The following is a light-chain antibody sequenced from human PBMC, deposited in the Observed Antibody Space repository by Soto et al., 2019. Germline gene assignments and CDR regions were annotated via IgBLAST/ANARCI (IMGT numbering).Light chain of an antibody. CDR2: GAS. Sequence: EIVLTQSPGTLSLSPGERATLSCRASQSVKNNYLAWYQQKPGQAPRPLIYGASSRATGIPDRFSGSGSGTDFTLTISRLEPEDFAVYHCQQYGSSQYTFGQGTKLEIK. V-gene: IGKV3-20*01. J-gene: IGKJ2*01. CDR1: QSVKNNY. CDR3: QQYGSSQYT.